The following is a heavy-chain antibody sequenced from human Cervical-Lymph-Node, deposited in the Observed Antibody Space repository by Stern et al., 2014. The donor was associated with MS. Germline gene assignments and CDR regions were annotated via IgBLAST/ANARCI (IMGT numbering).Heavy chain of an antibody. D-gene: IGHD4-17*01. V-gene: IGHV3-21*01. CDR2: ISSSSSYI. Sequence: EVQLVESGGGLVKPGGSLRLSCAASGFTFSSYSMNWVRQAPGKGLEWVSSISSSSSYIYYADSVKGRFTISRDNAKNSLYLQMNSLRAEDTAVYYCARDFYGDYWYFDLWGRGTLVTVSS. CDR1: GFTFSSYS. CDR3: ARDFYGDYWYFDL. J-gene: IGHJ2*01.